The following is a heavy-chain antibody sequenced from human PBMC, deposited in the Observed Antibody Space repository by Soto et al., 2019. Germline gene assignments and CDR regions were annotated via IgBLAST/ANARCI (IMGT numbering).Heavy chain of an antibody. CDR2: IYWNDDK. Sequence: SGPTLVNPTQTLTLTCTFSGFSLSTSGVGVGWIRQPPGKALEWLALIYWNDDKRYSPSLKSRLTITKDTSKNQVVLTMTNMDPVDTATYYCARIKEGKVGLLRYFDLYFAYWGQGTLVTVSS. V-gene: IGHV2-5*01. J-gene: IGHJ4*02. CDR1: GFSLSTSGVG. D-gene: IGHD3-9*01. CDR3: ARIKEGKVGLLRYFDLYFAY.